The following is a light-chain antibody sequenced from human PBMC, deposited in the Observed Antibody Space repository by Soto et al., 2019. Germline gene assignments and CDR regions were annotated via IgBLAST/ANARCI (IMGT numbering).Light chain of an antibody. CDR2: EVS. CDR3: CSYAGSSTHVV. Sequence: QSALTQPASVSGSPGQSITISCTGTSSDVGSYNLVSWYQQHPGKAPKLMIYEVSKRPSGVSNRFSGSKSVNTASLTISGLQAEDEADYYCCSYAGSSTHVVFGGGTKVTVL. V-gene: IGLV2-23*02. J-gene: IGLJ2*01. CDR1: SSDVGSYNL.